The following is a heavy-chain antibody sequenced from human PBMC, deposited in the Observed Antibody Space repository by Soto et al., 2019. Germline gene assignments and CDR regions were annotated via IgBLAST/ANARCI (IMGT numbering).Heavy chain of an antibody. CDR3: AKRYYDTSDYYTFAA. CDR2: IYPGDSDT. V-gene: IGHV5-51*01. CDR1: GYSFTGYW. J-gene: IGHJ5*02. D-gene: IGHD3-22*01. Sequence: GESLKISCKASGYSFTGYWIGWVRQMPGKGLEWMGIIYPGDSDTRYSPSFQGQVTISADKSISTAYLQWSSLKASDTATYFCAKRYYDTSDYYTFAAWGQGTLVIVSS.